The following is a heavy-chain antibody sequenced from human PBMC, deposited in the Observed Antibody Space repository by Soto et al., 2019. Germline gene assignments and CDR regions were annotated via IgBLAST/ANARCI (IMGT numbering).Heavy chain of an antibody. CDR1: GDTFTGYY. CDR2: INPNSGGT. J-gene: IGHJ4*02. Sequence: ASVKVSCKASGDTFTGYYMHWVREAPGQGLEWMGWINPNSGGTNYAQKFQGRVTMTRDTSISTAYMELSRLRSDDTAVYYCARDTPTQWSDYWGQGTFVTVSS. V-gene: IGHV1-2*02. CDR3: ARDTPTQWSDY. D-gene: IGHD6-19*01.